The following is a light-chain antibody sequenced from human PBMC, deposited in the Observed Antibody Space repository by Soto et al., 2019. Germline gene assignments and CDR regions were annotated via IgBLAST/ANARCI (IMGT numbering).Light chain of an antibody. J-gene: IGKJ4*01. CDR2: DAS. CDR3: QQFSSYPLT. Sequence: EIVLTQSPGTLSLSPWEGATLSCRASQSVSNNYLAWYQQKPGQAPRLLIYDASSRATGIPDRFSGGGSGTDFTLTISRLEPEDFAVYYCQQFSSYPLTFGGGTKVDI. CDR1: QSVSNNY. V-gene: IGKV3-20*01.